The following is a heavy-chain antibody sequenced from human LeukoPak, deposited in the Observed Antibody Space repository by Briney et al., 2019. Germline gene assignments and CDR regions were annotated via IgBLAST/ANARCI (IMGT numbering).Heavy chain of an antibody. Sequence: GGSLRLSCAASGFTFSSYAMSWVRQAPGKGLEWVSAISGSGGSTYYADSVKGRFTISRDNSKNTLYLQMNSLRAEDTAVYYYAKDSGRSGYSPPGYFDYWGQGTLVTVSS. CDR1: GFTFSSYA. CDR2: ISGSGGST. V-gene: IGHV3-23*01. CDR3: AKDSGRSGYSPPGYFDY. D-gene: IGHD5-12*01. J-gene: IGHJ4*02.